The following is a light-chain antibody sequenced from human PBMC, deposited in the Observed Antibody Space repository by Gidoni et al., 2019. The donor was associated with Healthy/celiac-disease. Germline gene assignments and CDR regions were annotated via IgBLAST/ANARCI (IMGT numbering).Light chain of an antibody. CDR2: GAS. CDR3: QQYGSSAGY. Sequence: EIVLTQSPGTLSLSPGERATLSCRASQSVSSSYLAWYQQKPGQAPRLLIYGASSRATGIPDRFSGSGSGTDFTLTISRLEPEDFAVYYCQQYGSSAGYFGQGTKLEIK. CDR1: QSVSSSY. V-gene: IGKV3-20*01. J-gene: IGKJ2*01.